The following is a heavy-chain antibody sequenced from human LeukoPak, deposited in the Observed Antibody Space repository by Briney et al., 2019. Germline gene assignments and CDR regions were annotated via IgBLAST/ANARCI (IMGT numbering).Heavy chain of an antibody. D-gene: IGHD2-15*01. CDR3: ARVLGYCSGGSCYLRGYYYYGMDV. V-gene: IGHV4-31*03. CDR2: IYYSGST. Sequence: SETLSLTCTVSGGSISSGGYYWSWIRQHPGKGLEWIGYIYYSGSTYYNPSLKSRVTISVDTSKNQFSLKLSSVTAADTAVYYCARVLGYCSGGSCYLRGYYYYGMDVWGQGTTVTVSS. J-gene: IGHJ6*02. CDR1: GGSISSGGYY.